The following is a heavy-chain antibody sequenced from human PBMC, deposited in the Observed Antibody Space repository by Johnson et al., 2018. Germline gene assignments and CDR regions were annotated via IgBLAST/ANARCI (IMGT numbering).Heavy chain of an antibody. J-gene: IGHJ3*02. CDR2: IHYSGIQ. D-gene: IGHD3-22*01. CDR3: SRGLTFHYESRAYLYAFDI. Sequence: QVQLQESGPGLVKPSQTLSLTCTVSGVSISSGDYYWSWIRQPPGKGLEWIGYIHYSGIQYYIPSLKSRVTISLDTSKKQFSLKLTSVTAADTAVYYCSRGLTFHYESRAYLYAFDIWGQVTMVTVSS. CDR1: GVSISSGDYY. V-gene: IGHV4-30-4*01.